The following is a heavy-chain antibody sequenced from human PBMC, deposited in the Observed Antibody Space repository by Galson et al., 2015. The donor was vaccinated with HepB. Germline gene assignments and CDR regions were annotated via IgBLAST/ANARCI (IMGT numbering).Heavy chain of an antibody. J-gene: IGHJ3*02. CDR3: ATAHLGYCCGDSCYCGVPGAFDI. CDR2: VDREDGET. Sequence: SVRVSCKVSGFTLTELSMHWVRQAPGKGLEWMGGVDREDGETIYAQKVQGRVTMTEDTSTDTAYMELSSLRSEDTAVYYCATAHLGYCCGDSCYCGVPGAFDIWGQGTMVTVSS. V-gene: IGHV1-24*01. CDR1: GFTLTELS. D-gene: IGHD2-15*01.